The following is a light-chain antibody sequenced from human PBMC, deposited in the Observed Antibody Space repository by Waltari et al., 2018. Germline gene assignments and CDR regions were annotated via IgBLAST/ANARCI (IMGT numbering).Light chain of an antibody. CDR1: QSVIRY. Sequence: EIVLTQSPAALYLSPGERATLSCRASQSVIRYLAWYQKKHGQAPRLLIYDASNRATGVPARFSGSGSGTDFTLTIGSLEVEDSAVYYCQHRSSWPLTFGGGTRVEIK. V-gene: IGKV3-11*01. J-gene: IGKJ4*01. CDR2: DAS. CDR3: QHRSSWPLT.